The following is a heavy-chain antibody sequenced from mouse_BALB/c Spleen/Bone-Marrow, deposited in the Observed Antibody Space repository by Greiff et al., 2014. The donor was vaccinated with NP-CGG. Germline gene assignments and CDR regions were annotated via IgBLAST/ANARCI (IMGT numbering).Heavy chain of an antibody. CDR3: ARSGLRSFPY. D-gene: IGHD1-1*01. V-gene: IGHV1-9*01. Sequence: VQLQQSGAELMKPGASVKISCKATGYTFSSYWIEWVKQRPGHGLEWIGEILPGSGSTNHNDKFKGKATFTADTSSSTAYMQLSSLTSEDSAVYYCARSGLRSFPYWGQGTLVTVSA. CDR2: ILPGSGST. CDR1: GYTFSSYW. J-gene: IGHJ3*01.